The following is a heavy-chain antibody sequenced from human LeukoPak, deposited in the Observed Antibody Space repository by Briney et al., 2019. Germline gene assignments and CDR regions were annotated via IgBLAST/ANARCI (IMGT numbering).Heavy chain of an antibody. J-gene: IGHJ4*02. CDR2: INHSGST. V-gene: IGHV4-34*01. CDR3: ARGLVTMVRGVIGY. D-gene: IGHD3-10*01. CDR1: GFTFSSYA. Sequence: PGGSLRLSCAASGFTFSSYAMHWVRQAPGKGLEWIGEINHSGSTNYNPSLKSRVTISVDTSKNQFSLKLSSVTAADTAVYYCARGLVTMVRGVIGYWGQGTLVTVSS.